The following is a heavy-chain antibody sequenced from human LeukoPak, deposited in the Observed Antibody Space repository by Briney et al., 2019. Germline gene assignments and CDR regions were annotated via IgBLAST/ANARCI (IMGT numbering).Heavy chain of an antibody. CDR1: GYSFSSYA. Sequence: GGSLRLSCAASGYSFSSYAMSWVRQAPGKGLEWVSDISGSGVSTYYADSVKGRFTISRDNSKNTLYLQMNSLRAEDTAVYYCAKSQPSAISWFDPWGQGTLVTVSS. V-gene: IGHV3-23*01. J-gene: IGHJ5*02. CDR3: AKSQPSAISWFDP. D-gene: IGHD2-2*02. CDR2: ISGSGVST.